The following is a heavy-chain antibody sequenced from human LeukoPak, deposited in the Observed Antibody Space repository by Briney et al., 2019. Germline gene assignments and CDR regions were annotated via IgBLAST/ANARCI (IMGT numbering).Heavy chain of an antibody. D-gene: IGHD2-2*01. V-gene: IGHV3-7*01. CDR1: GFTFSSYW. CDR3: AKDRDCSSTSCYLAPGSPWFDP. J-gene: IGHJ5*02. Sequence: PGGSLRLSCAASGFTFSSYWMSWVRQAPGKGLEWVANIKQDVSEKYYGDSVKGRFTISRDNAKNSLYLQMNSLRAEDTAVYYCAKDRDCSSTSCYLAPGSPWFDPWGQGTLVTVSS. CDR2: IKQDVSEK.